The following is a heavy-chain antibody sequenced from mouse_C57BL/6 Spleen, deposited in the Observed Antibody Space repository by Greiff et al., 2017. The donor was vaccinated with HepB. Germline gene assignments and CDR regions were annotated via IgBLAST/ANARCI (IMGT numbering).Heavy chain of an antibody. J-gene: IGHJ4*01. Sequence: VQLQQPGAELVMPGASVKLSCKASGYTFTSYWMHWVKQRPGQGLEWIGEIDPSDSYTNYNQKFKGKSTLTVDKSSSTAYMQLSSLTSEDSAVYYCARVLYYDYDGHAMDYWGQGTSVTVSS. V-gene: IGHV1-69*01. CDR1: GYTFTSYW. CDR3: ARVLYYDYDGHAMDY. D-gene: IGHD2-4*01. CDR2: IDPSDSYT.